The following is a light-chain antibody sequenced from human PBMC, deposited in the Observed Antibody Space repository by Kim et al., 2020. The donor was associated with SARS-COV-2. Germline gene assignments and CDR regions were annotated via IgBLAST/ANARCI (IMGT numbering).Light chain of an antibody. CDR2: GAS. CDR3: QQYNNWPLT. Sequence: VSPGERVTRSCRASQSVSSNLAWYQQKPGQAPRLLLYGASTRATGIPARFSGSGSGTEFTLTINSLQSEDFAVYYCQQYNNWPLTFGGGTKVDIK. CDR1: QSVSSN. V-gene: IGKV3-15*01. J-gene: IGKJ4*01.